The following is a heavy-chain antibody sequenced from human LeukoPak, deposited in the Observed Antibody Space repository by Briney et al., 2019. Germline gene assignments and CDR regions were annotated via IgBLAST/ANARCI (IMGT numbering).Heavy chain of an antibody. V-gene: IGHV3-66*01. D-gene: IGHD6-13*01. CDR2: IYSGGST. Sequence: GGSLRLSCAASGFTVSSNYMSWVRQAPGKGLEWVSVIYSGGSTYYADSVKGRFTISRDNSKNTLYLQMNSLRAEDTAVYYCARERVRWSSSPTGWFDPWGQGTLVTVSS. J-gene: IGHJ5*02. CDR1: GFTVSSNY. CDR3: ARERVRWSSSPTGWFDP.